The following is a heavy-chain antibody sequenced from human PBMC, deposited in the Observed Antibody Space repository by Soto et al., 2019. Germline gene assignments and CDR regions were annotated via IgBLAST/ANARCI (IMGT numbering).Heavy chain of an antibody. Sequence: ETLSLTCTVSGGSVSSGGYYWTWIRQPPGKGLEWIGYIHYSGNTNYNPSLKSRVTISVDTSKNQFSLKLTSVTAADAAVYYCARDIRGYSRAFDYWGQGTLVTVSS. J-gene: IGHJ4*02. V-gene: IGHV4-61*08. CDR3: ARDIRGYSRAFDY. CDR2: IHYSGNT. CDR1: GGSVSSGGYY. D-gene: IGHD5-18*01.